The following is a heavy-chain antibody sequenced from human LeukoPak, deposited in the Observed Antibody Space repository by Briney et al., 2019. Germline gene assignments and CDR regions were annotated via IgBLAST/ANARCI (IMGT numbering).Heavy chain of an antibody. CDR1: GYTFTSYG. CDR2: ISAYNGNT. V-gene: IGHV1-18*01. J-gene: IGHJ6*02. Sequence: ASVKVSCKASGYTFTSYGISWVRQAPGQGLEWMGLISAYNGNTNYAQKLQGRVTMTTDTSTSTAYMELRSLRSDDTAVYYCARAPRITIFGVVIQYNGMDVWGQGTTVTVSS. CDR3: ARAPRITIFGVVIQYNGMDV. D-gene: IGHD3-3*01.